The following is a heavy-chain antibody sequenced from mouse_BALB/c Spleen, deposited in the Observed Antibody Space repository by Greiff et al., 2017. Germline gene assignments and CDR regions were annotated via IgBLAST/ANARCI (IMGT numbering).Heavy chain of an antibody. D-gene: IGHD2-3*01. CDR1: GFTFSNYW. CDR2: IRLKSNNYAT. CDR3: TRVLYDGYYLFAY. V-gene: IGHV6-6*02. Sequence: EVQLQESGGGLVQPGGSMKLSCVASGFTFSNYWMNWVRQSPEKGLEWVAEIRLKSNNYATHYAESVKGRFTISRDDSKSSVYLQMNSLRAEDTGIYYCTRVLYDGYYLFAYWGQGTLVTVSA. J-gene: IGHJ3*01.